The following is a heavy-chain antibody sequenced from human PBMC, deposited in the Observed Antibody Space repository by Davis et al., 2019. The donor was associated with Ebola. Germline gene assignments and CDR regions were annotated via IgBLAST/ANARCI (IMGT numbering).Heavy chain of an antibody. CDR2: IYHSGGT. V-gene: IGHV4-4*02. CDR3: ARGDYYGSGSTDY. Sequence: SETLSLTCAVSGGSISISSWWSWFRQPPGKGLEWIGEIYHSGGTNYNPSLTSRVTISVDTSKNQFSLKLSSVTAADTAVYYCARGDYYGSGSTDYWGQGTLVTVSS. D-gene: IGHD3-10*01. CDR1: GGSISISSW. J-gene: IGHJ4*02.